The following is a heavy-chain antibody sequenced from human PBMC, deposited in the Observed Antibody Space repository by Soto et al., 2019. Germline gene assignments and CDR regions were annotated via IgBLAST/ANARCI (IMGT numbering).Heavy chain of an antibody. D-gene: IGHD2-2*01. J-gene: IGHJ4*02. CDR1: GFTFSRYV. Sequence: GGSLRLSCVASGFTFSRYVMTWVRQAPGKGLELVSTINSNGGSTYYADSVKGRFTISRDNSKNSLYLQMNGLRAEDTAVYFCARVPDLDYCSRTSCLYYFDYWGQGALVTVSS. V-gene: IGHV3-23*01. CDR3: ARVPDLDYCSRTSCLYYFDY. CDR2: INSNGGST.